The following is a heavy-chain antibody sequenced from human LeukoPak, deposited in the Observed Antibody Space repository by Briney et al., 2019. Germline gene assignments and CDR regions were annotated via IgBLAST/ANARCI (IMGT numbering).Heavy chain of an antibody. CDR3: ARDGYYYDSSGCLGSDYFDY. V-gene: IGHV3-53*01. D-gene: IGHD3-22*01. Sequence: PGGSLRLSCAASGFTVSSNYMSWVRQAPGKGLEWVSVIYSGGSTYYADSVKGRFTISRDNSKNTLYLQMNSLRAEDTAVYYCARDGYYYDSSGCLGSDYFDYWGQGTLVTVSS. CDR2: IYSGGST. CDR1: GFTVSSNY. J-gene: IGHJ4*02.